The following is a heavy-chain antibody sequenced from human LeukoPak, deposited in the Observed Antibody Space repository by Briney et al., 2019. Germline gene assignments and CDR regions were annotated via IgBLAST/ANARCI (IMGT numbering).Heavy chain of an antibody. CDR3: ASSGNDSGYGPDFDY. CDR2: IIPIFGTA. D-gene: IGHD5-12*01. CDR1: GYTFTSYY. J-gene: IGHJ4*02. V-gene: IGHV1-69*05. Sequence: ASVKVSCKASGYTFTSYYMHWVRQAPGQGLEWMGGIIPIFGTANYAQKFQGRVTITTDESTSTAYMELSSLRSEDTAVYYCASSGNDSGYGPDFDYWGQGTLVTVSS.